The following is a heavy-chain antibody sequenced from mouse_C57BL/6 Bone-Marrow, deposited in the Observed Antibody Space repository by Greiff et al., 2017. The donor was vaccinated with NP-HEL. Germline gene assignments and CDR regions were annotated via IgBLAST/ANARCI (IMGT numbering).Heavy chain of an antibody. J-gene: IGHJ4*01. D-gene: IGHD2-3*01. Sequence: VQLQQPGAELVKPGASVKLSCKASGYTFTSYWMHWVKQRPGQGLEWIGMIHPNSGSTNYNEKFKSKATLTVDKSSSTAYMQLSSLTSEDSAVYYCARWLLPSYAMDYWGQETSVTVSS. V-gene: IGHV1-64*01. CDR3: ARWLLPSYAMDY. CDR1: GYTFTSYW. CDR2: IHPNSGST.